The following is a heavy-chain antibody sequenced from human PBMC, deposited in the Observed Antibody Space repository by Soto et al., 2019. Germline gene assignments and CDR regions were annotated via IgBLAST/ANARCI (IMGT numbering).Heavy chain of an antibody. CDR1: WVSFSSNIAA. D-gene: IGHD2-15*01. V-gene: IGHV6-1*01. Sequence: SLPFSLTSSISWVSFSSNIAACNCIRQSPSRGLEWLGRTYYRSKWYNDYAVSVKSRITINPDTSKNQFSLQLNSVTPEDTAVYYCARICESGCMYYGMDVWGQGTTVTVSS. CDR3: ARICESGCMYYGMDV. CDR2: TYYRSKWYN. J-gene: IGHJ6*02.